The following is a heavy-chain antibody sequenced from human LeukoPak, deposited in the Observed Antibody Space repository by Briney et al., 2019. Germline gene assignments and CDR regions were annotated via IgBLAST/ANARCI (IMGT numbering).Heavy chain of an antibody. CDR2: IYYSGST. CDR1: GGSISSSSYY. D-gene: IGHD2-2*01. J-gene: IGHJ4*02. V-gene: IGHV4-39*01. Sequence: SEPLSLTCTVSGGSISSSSYYWGWIRQPPGKGLEWIGRIYYSGSTYYDPSLKSRVTISVDTSKNQFSLKLSSVTAADTAVYYCAYCSSTSCYYRPSFDYWGQGTLVTVSS. CDR3: AYCSSTSCYYRPSFDY.